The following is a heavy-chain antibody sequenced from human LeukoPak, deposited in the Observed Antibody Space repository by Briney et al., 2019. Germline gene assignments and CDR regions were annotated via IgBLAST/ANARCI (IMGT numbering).Heavy chain of an antibody. D-gene: IGHD3-10*01. CDR3: ARPLPSYYYGSGSYYPLRAFDI. CDR2: IDHSGST. V-gene: IGHV4-34*01. J-gene: IGHJ3*02. CDR1: GGSFSGYY. Sequence: SETLSLTCAVYGGSFSGYYWSWIRQPPGKGLEWIGEIDHSGSTNYNPSLKSRVTISVDTSKNQFSLKLSSVTAADTAVYYCARPLPSYYYGSGSYYPLRAFDIWGQGTMVTVSS.